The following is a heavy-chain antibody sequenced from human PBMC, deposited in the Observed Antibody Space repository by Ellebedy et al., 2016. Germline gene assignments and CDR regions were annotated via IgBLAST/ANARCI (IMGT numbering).Heavy chain of an antibody. D-gene: IGHD6-13*01. CDR2: ISAYNGNT. Sequence: ASVKVSCKASGYTFTSYAMNWVRQAPGQGLEWMGWISAYNGNTNYAQKLQGRVTMTTDTSTSTAYMELRSLRSDDTAVYYCASSLAAAVPYDYWGQGTLVTVSS. J-gene: IGHJ4*02. CDR1: GYTFTSYA. CDR3: ASSLAAAVPYDY. V-gene: IGHV1-18*01.